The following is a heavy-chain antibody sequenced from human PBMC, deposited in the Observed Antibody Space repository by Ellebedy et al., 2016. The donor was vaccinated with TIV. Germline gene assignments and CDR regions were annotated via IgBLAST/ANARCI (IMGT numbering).Heavy chain of an antibody. V-gene: IGHV4-59*01. J-gene: IGHJ4*02. CDR1: GGTITNYY. D-gene: IGHD3-10*01. CDR2: IYYRGST. CDR3: ARVGASFGAYDY. Sequence: MPSETLSLTCRVPGGTITNYYWSWIRQPPGKRLEWLGYIYYRGSTNYNPSLKSRVTISVDTSKNQFSLKLTSVTAADTAIYYCARVGASFGAYDYWGRGALVAVSS.